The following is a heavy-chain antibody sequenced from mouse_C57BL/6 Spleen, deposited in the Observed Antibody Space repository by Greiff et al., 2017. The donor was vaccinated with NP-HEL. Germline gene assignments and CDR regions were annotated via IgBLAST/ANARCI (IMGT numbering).Heavy chain of an antibody. Sequence: QVQLQQSGAELVKPGASVKMSCKASGYTFTTYPIEWMKQNHGKSLEWIGSFHPYNDDTKYNEKFKCKATLTVDKSSSTVYLELSRLTSDDSAVYYCARGGYLYAMDYWGQGTSVTVSS. CDR3: ARGGYLYAMDY. V-gene: IGHV1-47*01. J-gene: IGHJ4*01. CDR1: GYTFTTYP. CDR2: FHPYNDDT.